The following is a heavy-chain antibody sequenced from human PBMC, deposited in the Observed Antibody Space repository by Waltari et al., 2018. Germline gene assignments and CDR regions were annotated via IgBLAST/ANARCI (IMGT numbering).Heavy chain of an antibody. CDR2: IYTSGST. CDR3: ARDLKQEKWSAFDI. J-gene: IGHJ3*02. CDR1: GGSISSYY. Sequence: QVQLQESGPGLVKPSETLSLTCTVSGGSISSYYWSWIRTPAGKGLEWIGRIYTSGSTNYNPSLKSRVTMSVDTSKNQFSLKLSSVTAADTAVYYCARDLKQEKWSAFDIWGQGTMVTVSS. V-gene: IGHV4-4*07. D-gene: IGHD2-8*01.